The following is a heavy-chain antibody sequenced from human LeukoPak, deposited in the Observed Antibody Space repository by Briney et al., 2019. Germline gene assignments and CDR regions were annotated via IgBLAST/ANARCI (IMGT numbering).Heavy chain of an antibody. CDR1: GGSISSGDFY. D-gene: IGHD2-21*02. CDR3: ARDRSTATDY. CDR2: IYYSGST. J-gene: IGHJ4*02. Sequence: SETPSLTCTVSGGSISSGDFYWSWIRQPPGKGLEWIGYIYYSGSTYYNPSLKSRVTISVDTSKNQFSLKLSSVTAADTAVYYCARDRSTATDYWGQGTLVTVSS. V-gene: IGHV4-30-4*01.